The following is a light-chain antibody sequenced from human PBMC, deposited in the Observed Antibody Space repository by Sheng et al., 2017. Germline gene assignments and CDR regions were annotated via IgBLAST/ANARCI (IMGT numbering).Light chain of an antibody. V-gene: IGLV3-1*01. Sequence: GSVAPGQTASITCSGDKLGDKYACWYQQKPGQSPVLVIYQDSKRPSGIPERFSGSNSGNTATLTISGTQAMDEADYYCQAWDSSTAWNVFGTGTKVTVL. CDR3: QAWDSSTAWNV. CDR2: QDS. J-gene: IGLJ1*01. CDR1: KLGDKY.